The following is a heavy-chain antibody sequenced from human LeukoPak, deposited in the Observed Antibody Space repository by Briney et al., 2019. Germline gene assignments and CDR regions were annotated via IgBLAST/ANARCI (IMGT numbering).Heavy chain of an antibody. CDR1: GYSISSGYH. D-gene: IGHD4-23*01. CDR2: IYHSGNT. J-gene: IGHJ4*02. CDR3: AGLDYGGNPSY. Sequence: SETLSLTCIVSGYSISSGYHWGWIRQPPGKGLEWIGTIYHSGNTYYNPSLKSRVNISVDTSKNQFSLKLSSVTAADTAVYYCAGLDYGGNPSYWGQGTLVTVSS. V-gene: IGHV4-38-2*02.